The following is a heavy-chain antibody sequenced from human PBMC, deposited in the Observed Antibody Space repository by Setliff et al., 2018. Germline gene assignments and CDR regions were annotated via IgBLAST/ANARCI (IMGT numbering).Heavy chain of an antibody. CDR1: GGSISSYY. V-gene: IGHV4-4*07. J-gene: IGHJ3*02. D-gene: IGHD4-4*01. Sequence: SETLSLTCTVSGGSISSYYRSWIRQPAGKGLEWIGRIYTSGSTNYNPSLKSRVTMSVDTSKNQFSLKLSSVTAADTAVYYCARGGDPTVTTQLDAFDIWGQGTMVTVS. CDR3: ARGGDPTVTTQLDAFDI. CDR2: IYTSGST.